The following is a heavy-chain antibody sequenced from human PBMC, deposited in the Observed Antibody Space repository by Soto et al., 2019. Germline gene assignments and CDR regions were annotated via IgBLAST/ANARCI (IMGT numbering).Heavy chain of an antibody. D-gene: IGHD2-2*01. J-gene: IGHJ2*01. CDR3: ARGRRVPAAMYWYFDL. V-gene: IGHV3-21*01. Sequence: EVQLVESGGGLVKPGGSLRLSCAASGFTFTNYSMDWVRQAPGKGLEWVSSISSSSSYLYYADSVKGRFTISRDNAKNSLYLQMNSLRAEDTAVYYCARGRRVPAAMYWYFDLWGRGTLVTVSS. CDR1: GFTFTNYS. CDR2: ISSSSSYL.